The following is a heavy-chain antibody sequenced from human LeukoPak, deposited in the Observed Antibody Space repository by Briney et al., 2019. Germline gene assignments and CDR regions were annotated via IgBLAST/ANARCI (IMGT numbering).Heavy chain of an antibody. V-gene: IGHV3-23*01. CDR3: AKQCVRNGGPDAFDI. Sequence: GGSLRLSYAASGFTFSSYGMSWVRQAPGKGLEWVSAISGSGGSTYYADSVKGRFTISRDNSKNTLYLQMNSLRAEDTAVYYCAKQCVRNGGPDAFDIWGQGTMVTVSS. CDR1: GFTFSSYG. D-gene: IGHD3-10*01. CDR2: ISGSGGST. J-gene: IGHJ3*02.